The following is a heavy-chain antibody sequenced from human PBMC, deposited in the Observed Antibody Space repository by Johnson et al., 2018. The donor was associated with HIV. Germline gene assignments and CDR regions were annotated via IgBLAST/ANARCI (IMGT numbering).Heavy chain of an antibody. D-gene: IGHD2-15*01. V-gene: IGHV3-30-3*01. CDR2: ISYDGSNK. CDR1: GFTFSSYA. J-gene: IGHJ3*02. CDR3: ARDRAVAATSGAGAFDI. Sequence: QVQLVESGGGVVQPGGSLRLSCAASGFTFSSYAMHWVRQAPGKGLEWVAVISYDGSNKYYADSVKGRFTISRDNSKNTLYLEMNSLRAEDTAVYYCARDRAVAATSGAGAFDIWGQGTMVTVSS.